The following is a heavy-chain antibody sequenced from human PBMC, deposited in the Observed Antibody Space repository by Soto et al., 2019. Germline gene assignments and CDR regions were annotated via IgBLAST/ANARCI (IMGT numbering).Heavy chain of an antibody. J-gene: IGHJ6*03. V-gene: IGHV1-8*01. CDR1: GYTFTSYD. D-gene: IGHD2-15*01. Sequence: QVQLVQSGAEVKKPGASVKVSCKASGYTFTSYDINWVRQATGQGLEWMGWMNPNSGNTGYAQKFQGRVTMTRNTSISTAYMELSSLRSEDTAGYYCARGPYCSGGSCYRLVYYYYYYMDVWGKGTTVTVSS. CDR2: MNPNSGNT. CDR3: ARGPYCSGGSCYRLVYYYYYYMDV.